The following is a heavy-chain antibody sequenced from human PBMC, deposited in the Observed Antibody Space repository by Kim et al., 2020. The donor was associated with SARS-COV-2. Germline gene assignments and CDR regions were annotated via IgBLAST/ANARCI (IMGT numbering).Heavy chain of an antibody. Sequence: SETLSLTCVVSGASISSSSCWSWVRQPPGKRLEWIGEVDHSGTTSYNVSLKNRVSILVDKSKNQFSLRLTSVSAADTAVYYCARGVSSAWTLRAWFDPWGQGTLVTVS. CDR3: ARGVSSAWTLRAWFDP. J-gene: IGHJ5*02. V-gene: IGHV4-4*02. CDR2: VDHSGTT. D-gene: IGHD3-22*01. CDR1: GASISSSSC.